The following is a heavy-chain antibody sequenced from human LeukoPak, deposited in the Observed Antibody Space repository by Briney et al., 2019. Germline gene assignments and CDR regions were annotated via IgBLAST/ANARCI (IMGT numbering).Heavy chain of an antibody. V-gene: IGHV1-2*02. CDR2: INPNSGGT. D-gene: IGHD3-9*01. CDR1: GYTFTGYY. CDR3: ARDGGQFAVTDIYF. Sequence: ASVKVSCKASGYTFTGYYMHWVRQAPGQGLEWMGWINPNSGGTNYAQKFQGRVTMTRDTSISTAYMELSRLRFEDTAVYYCARDGGQFAVTDIYFWGQGTLVTVSS. J-gene: IGHJ4*02.